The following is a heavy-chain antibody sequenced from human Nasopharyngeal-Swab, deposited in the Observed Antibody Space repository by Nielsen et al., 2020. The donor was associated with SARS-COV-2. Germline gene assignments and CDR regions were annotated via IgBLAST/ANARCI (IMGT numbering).Heavy chain of an antibody. D-gene: IGHD3-16*02. CDR3: AREVINQAVSDAFDF. CDR1: GGSISSDNYF. Sequence: SETLSLTCTVSGGSISSDNYFWSWIRQRPGKGLEWIGYIHYTGKTYYDPSLESRLTISLDTSRNRFSLMLRSVTAADTAVYYCAREVINQAVSDAFDFWGQGTMVTVSS. V-gene: IGHV4-31*03. J-gene: IGHJ3*01. CDR2: IHYTGKT.